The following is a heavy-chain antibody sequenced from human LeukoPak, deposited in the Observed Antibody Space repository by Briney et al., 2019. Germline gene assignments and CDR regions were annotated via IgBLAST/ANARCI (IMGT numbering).Heavy chain of an antibody. CDR1: GGLFRSYA. V-gene: IGHV1-69*01. D-gene: IGHD2-15*01. J-gene: IGHJ4*02. CDR3: ARGRPRGYCNGGSCYSGFDY. CDR2: IIPIFCTA. Sequence: SVELSYRSSGGLFRSYAISWVRQAPGQGLEWMGGIIPIFCTANYAQKFQGRVTITADESTSTAYMELSSLRSEDTAVYYCARGRPRGYCNGGSCYSGFDYWGQGTLVTVSS.